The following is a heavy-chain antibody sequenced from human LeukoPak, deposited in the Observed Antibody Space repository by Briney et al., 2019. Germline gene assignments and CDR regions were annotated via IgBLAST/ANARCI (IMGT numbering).Heavy chain of an antibody. Sequence: GASVKVSCKASGGTFTSYYMHWVRQAPGQGLEWMGIINPSGGSTSYAQKFQGRVTMTRDTSTSTVYMELSRLRSEDTAVYYCARAGEQWLAENWFDPWGQGTLVTVSS. V-gene: IGHV1-46*01. CDR3: ARAGEQWLAENWFDP. CDR2: INPSGGST. J-gene: IGHJ5*02. CDR1: GGTFTSYY. D-gene: IGHD6-19*01.